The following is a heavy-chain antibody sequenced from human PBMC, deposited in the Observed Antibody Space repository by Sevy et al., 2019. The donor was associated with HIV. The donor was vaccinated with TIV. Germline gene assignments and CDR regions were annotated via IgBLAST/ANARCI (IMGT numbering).Heavy chain of an antibody. V-gene: IGHV3-48*03. CDR1: GFTFSTYE. Sequence: GGSLRLSCSASGFTFSTYEMNWVRQVPGKGLEWISYISNSGDTIYYADSGKGRFTISRDNDKKSLFLQMNSLGLEDMASYYCARSGGAYDKGFAPWGRGTLVTVSS. J-gene: IGHJ5*02. CDR3: ARSGGAYDKGFAP. D-gene: IGHD3-22*01. CDR2: ISNSGDTI.